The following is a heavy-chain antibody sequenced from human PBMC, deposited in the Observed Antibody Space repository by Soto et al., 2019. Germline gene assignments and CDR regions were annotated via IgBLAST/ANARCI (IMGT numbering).Heavy chain of an antibody. D-gene: IGHD6-19*01. J-gene: IGHJ4*02. V-gene: IGHV3-11*06. CDR2: ISGSSRYA. CDR1: GFNFSDHY. Sequence: GGSLRLSCAASGFNFSDHYMNWIRQAPGKGLEWVSYISGSSRYANFADSVKGRFTISRDNAKNSLYLQMNSLRAEDTAVYYCARHTSGWHYYDYWGQGTPVTVSS. CDR3: ARHTSGWHYYDY.